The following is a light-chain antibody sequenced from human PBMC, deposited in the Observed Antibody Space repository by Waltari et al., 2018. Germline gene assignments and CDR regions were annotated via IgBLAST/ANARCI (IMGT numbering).Light chain of an antibody. V-gene: IGLV1-40*01. CDR1: RPNLGTGYA. J-gene: IGLJ2*01. CDR3: QSYDRSLSGSVI. CDR2: DTH. Sequence: QSVLTQPPSVSGAPGQRGTIPCTGRRPNLGTGYAVNWYIHLPGTAPKLIIFDTHDRPSGVPDRFSASKSGTSASLVITGLQPEDEAEYFCQSYDRSLSGSVIFGGGTKLTVL.